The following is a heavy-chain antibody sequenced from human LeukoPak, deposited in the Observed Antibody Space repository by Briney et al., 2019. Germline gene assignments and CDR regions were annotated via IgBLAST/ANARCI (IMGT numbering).Heavy chain of an antibody. V-gene: IGHV3-23*01. CDR1: GFTFSSYA. Sequence: GGSLRLSCAASGFTFSSYAMSWVRQAPGKGLEWVSPISGSGSSTYYADSVKGRFTISRDNSKNTLYLQMNSLRAEDTAEYYCAKGVAVASPYYFDYWGQGTLVTVSS. CDR3: AKGVAVASPYYFDY. J-gene: IGHJ4*02. D-gene: IGHD6-19*01. CDR2: ISGSGSST.